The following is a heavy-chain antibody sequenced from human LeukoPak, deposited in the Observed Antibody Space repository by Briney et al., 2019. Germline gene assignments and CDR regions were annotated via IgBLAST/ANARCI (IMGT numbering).Heavy chain of an antibody. J-gene: IGHJ4*02. CDR1: GITVGSYW. D-gene: IGHD3-10*01. V-gene: IGHV3-7*05. CDR2: IKQDGSEK. CDR3: ASNHIEPGYNFGSFDY. Sequence: GGSLRLYCAASGITVGSYWRSWVRQAPGKGLEWVANIKQDGSEKYYVDSVKGRFTISRDNAKNSLYLQMNSLRAEDTAVYYCASNHIEPGYNFGSFDYWGRGKLVTVSS.